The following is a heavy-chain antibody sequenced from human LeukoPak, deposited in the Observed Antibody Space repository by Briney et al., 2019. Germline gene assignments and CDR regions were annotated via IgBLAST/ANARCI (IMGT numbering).Heavy chain of an antibody. J-gene: IGHJ3*02. V-gene: IGHV1-18*01. D-gene: IGHD1-14*01. CDR1: GYTFPTSG. Sequence: ASVTVSCKASGYTFPTSGISWVRQAPGQGLEWMGWISVYNHNTNYAQKFQGRVTVTTDTSTRTAYMELRSLRSDDTAVYYCALTPDSPGQIAFDIWGQGTMVTVSS. CDR2: ISVYNHNT. CDR3: ALTPDSPGQIAFDI.